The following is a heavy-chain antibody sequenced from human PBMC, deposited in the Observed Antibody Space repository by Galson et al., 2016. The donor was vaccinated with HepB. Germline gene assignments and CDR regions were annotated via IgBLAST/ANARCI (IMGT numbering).Heavy chain of an antibody. CDR2: IRSKANSYAT. CDR3: TRTNEYEGIDY. V-gene: IGHV3-73*01. Sequence: SLRLSCAASGFIFGGSSVNWVRQASGKGLEWVGRIRSKANSYATAYAASVKGRLTISRDDSQNTAYLQMHSLKTADTAVYYCTRTNEYEGIDYWGQGTLVTVSS. D-gene: IGHD6-6*01. CDR1: GFIFGGSS. J-gene: IGHJ4*02.